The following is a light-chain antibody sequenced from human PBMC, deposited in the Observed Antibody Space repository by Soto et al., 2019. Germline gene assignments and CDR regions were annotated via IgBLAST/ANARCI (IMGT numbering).Light chain of an antibody. J-gene: IGKJ3*01. V-gene: IGKV1-33*01. Sequence: DIQGTPSPPSLSASVGDRVTVTCQASQDSNTFLNWFHQRPGGAPNRLIYATSNWQPGVPSRFSGRPSGTDFISSISSLQHEDVGTYYSQQSNHLPAFTFGHGTKVNI. CDR2: ATS. CDR1: QDSNTF. CDR3: QQSNHLPAFT.